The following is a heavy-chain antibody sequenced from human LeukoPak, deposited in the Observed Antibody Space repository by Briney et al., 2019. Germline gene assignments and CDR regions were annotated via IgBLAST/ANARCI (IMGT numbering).Heavy chain of an antibody. Sequence: GGSLRLSCAASGFTFSSYEMNWVRQAPGKGLEWVSYISGSSSTIYYADSVKGRFTISRDNGKNSLYLQMNSLRAEDTAVYYCASQLGDASDIWGQGTMVTVSS. D-gene: IGHD6-13*01. V-gene: IGHV3-48*01. CDR3: ASQLGDASDI. J-gene: IGHJ3*02. CDR1: GFTFSSYE. CDR2: ISGSSSTI.